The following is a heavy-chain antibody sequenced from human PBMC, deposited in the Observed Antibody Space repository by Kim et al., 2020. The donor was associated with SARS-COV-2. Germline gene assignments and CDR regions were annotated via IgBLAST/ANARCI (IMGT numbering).Heavy chain of an antibody. CDR1: GYTFTSYY. Sequence: ASVKVSCKASGYTFTSYYMHWVRQAPGQGLEWMGIINPSGGSTSYAQKFQGRVTMTRDTSTSTVYMELSSLRSEDTAVYYCARGAWIQLWSGYWYGMDVWGQGTTVTVSS. D-gene: IGHD5-18*01. V-gene: IGHV1-46*01. J-gene: IGHJ6*02. CDR3: ARGAWIQLWSGYWYGMDV. CDR2: INPSGGST.